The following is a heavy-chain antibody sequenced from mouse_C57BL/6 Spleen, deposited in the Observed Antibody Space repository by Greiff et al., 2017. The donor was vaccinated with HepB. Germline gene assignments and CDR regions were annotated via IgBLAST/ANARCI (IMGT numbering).Heavy chain of an antibody. D-gene: IGHD6-1*01. V-gene: IGHV1-55*01. Sequence: VQLQQPGAELVKPGASVKMSCKASGYTFTSYWITWVKQRPGQGLEWIGDIYPGSGSTNYNEKFKSKATLTVDTSSSTAYMQLSSLTSEDSAVYYCARRAVGRGYYYAMEYWGKGTSVTVAS. J-gene: IGHJ4*01. CDR1: GYTFTSYW. CDR2: IYPGSGST. CDR3: ARRAVGRGYYYAMEY.